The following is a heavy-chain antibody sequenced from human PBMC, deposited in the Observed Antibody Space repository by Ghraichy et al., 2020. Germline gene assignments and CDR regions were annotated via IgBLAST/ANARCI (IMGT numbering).Heavy chain of an antibody. CDR3: ARGVAADGTSLDY. J-gene: IGHJ4*02. D-gene: IGHD6-13*01. CDR2: INPNSGDT. V-gene: IGHV1-2*06. CDR1: GYTFTGYY. Sequence: ASVKVSCQASGYTFTGYYMHWVRQAPGQGLEWMGRINPNSGDTNYAQKIQGRVTMTRDTSISTAYMELSRLRSDDTAVYYCARGVAADGTSLDYWGQGTLVTVSS.